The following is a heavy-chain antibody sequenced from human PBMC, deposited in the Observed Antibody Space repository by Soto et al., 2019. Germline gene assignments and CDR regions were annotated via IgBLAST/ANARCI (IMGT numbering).Heavy chain of an antibody. J-gene: IGHJ4*02. V-gene: IGHV4-4*02. D-gene: IGHD1-26*01. CDR3: AHRPIVGAAI. Sequence: QVQLQESGPGLVKPSGTLSLTCGVFGGSISRSNWWTWVRQPPGKGVEWIGEIYHSGSTTYNSSLMSRVTISLNKVNNQFSLKLTSVTAADTAVYYCAHRPIVGAAIWGQGTLVTVSS. CDR1: GGSISRSNW. CDR2: IYHSGST.